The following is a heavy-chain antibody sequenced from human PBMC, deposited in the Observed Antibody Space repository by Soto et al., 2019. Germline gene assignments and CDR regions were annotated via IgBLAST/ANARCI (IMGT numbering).Heavy chain of an antibody. D-gene: IGHD6-25*01. CDR3: ARVPAGNYYGMDV. CDR1: GGSVSSGSYY. Sequence: SETLSLTCTVSGGSVSSGSYYWSWIRQPPGKGLEWIGYIYYSGSTNYNPSLKSRVTISVDTSKNQFSLKLSSVTAADTAVYYCARVPAGNYYGMDVWGQGTTVTVS. V-gene: IGHV4-61*01. CDR2: IYYSGST. J-gene: IGHJ6*02.